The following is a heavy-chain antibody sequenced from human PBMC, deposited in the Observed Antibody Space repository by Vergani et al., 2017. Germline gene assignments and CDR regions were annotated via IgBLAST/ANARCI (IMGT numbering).Heavy chain of an antibody. Sequence: EVDLVESGGGLAQPGGSLRLSCEASGITFWKFGMHWVRQGPGKGLEWVSGISWNSGAVDYADSVKGRFTISRDNSKNTLYLQMNNLRAADTAVYYCARSVYCAHCVCYMTYYYYMDVWGKGTAVTVSS. CDR1: GITFWKFG. V-gene: IGHV3-9*01. D-gene: IGHD2-8*01. CDR2: ISWNSGAV. J-gene: IGHJ6*03. CDR3: ARSVYCAHCVCYMTYYYYMDV.